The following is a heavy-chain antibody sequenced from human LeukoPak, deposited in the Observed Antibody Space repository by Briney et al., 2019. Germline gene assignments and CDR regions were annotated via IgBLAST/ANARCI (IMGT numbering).Heavy chain of an antibody. J-gene: IGHJ4*02. CDR2: INPNSGGT. V-gene: IGHV1-2*02. Sequence: QWLELMGLINPNSGGTNYAQKFQGRVTLTRDTSISTAYMELSRLRSDDTAVYYCARKYDYWGQGTLVTVSS. CDR3: ARKYDY.